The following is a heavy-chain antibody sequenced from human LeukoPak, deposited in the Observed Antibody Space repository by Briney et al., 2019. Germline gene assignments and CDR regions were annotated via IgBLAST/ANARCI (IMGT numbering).Heavy chain of an antibody. D-gene: IGHD1-26*01. J-gene: IGHJ4*02. CDR3: ARRKDSGSQSHDY. V-gene: IGHV3-30*04. CDR2: ISYDGSNK. Sequence: GGSLRLSCAASGFTFRSYAMHWVRQAPGKGLEWEAAISYDGSNKKYADSVKGRFTISRDNAQNSLYLQMNSLRAEDTAVYYCARRKDSGSQSHDYWGQGTLVTVSS. CDR1: GFTFRSYA.